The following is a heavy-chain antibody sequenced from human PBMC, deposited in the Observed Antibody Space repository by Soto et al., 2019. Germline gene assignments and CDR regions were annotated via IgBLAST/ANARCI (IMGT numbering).Heavy chain of an antibody. CDR1: GGSISSSSYY. CDR3: ARHEDSSSWLNYFDY. V-gene: IGHV4-39*01. J-gene: IGHJ4*02. CDR2: IYYSGST. Sequence: QLQLQESGPGLVKPSETLSLTCTVSGGSISSSSYYWGWIRRPPGKGLEWIGSIYYSGSTYYNPSLKSRVTISVDTSKNQFSLKLSSVTAADTAVYYCARHEDSSSWLNYFDYWGQGTLVTVSS. D-gene: IGHD6-13*01.